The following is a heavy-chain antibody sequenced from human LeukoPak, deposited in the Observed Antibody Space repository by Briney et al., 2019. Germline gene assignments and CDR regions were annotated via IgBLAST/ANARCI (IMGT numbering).Heavy chain of an antibody. D-gene: IGHD1-26*01. Sequence: PGGSLRLSCAASGFTFSSYAMSWVRQAPGKGLEWVSAISGSGGSTYYADSVKGRFTISRDNSKNTLYLQMNSLRAEDTAVYYCASRSGSYLYYFDYWGQGTLVTVSS. CDR2: ISGSGGST. V-gene: IGHV3-23*01. CDR1: GFTFSSYA. J-gene: IGHJ4*02. CDR3: ASRSGSYLYYFDY.